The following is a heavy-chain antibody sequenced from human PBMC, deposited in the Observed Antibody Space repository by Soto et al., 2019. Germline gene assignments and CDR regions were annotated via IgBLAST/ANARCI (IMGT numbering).Heavy chain of an antibody. V-gene: IGHV1-18*04. CDR2: ISAYNGNT. CDR1: GYTFTSYG. D-gene: IGHD3-3*01. J-gene: IGHJ6*04. CDR3: ARGRSGAAQRFCYYYYGMDV. Sequence: ASVKVSCKASGYTFTSYGITWVRQAPGQGLEWMGWISAYNGNTNYAQKLQGRVTMTTDTSTSTAYMELRSLRSDCTAVYYCARGRSGAAQRFCYYYYGMDVWGKRTTGTVSS.